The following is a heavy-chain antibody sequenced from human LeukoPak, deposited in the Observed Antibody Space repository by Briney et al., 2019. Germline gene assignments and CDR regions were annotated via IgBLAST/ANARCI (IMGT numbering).Heavy chain of an antibody. CDR2: INAGNGDT. D-gene: IGHD3-10*01. CDR3: ARARVYYYGSGSYLDY. V-gene: IGHV1-3*01. CDR1: GYTFTNYA. J-gene: IGHJ4*02. Sequence: ASVKVSCKASGYTFTNYARHWVRQAPRQRLEWMGWINAGNGDTKYSQKFQGRVTITRDTSASTAYMELSSLRSEDTAVYYCARARVYYYGSGSYLDYWGQGTLVTVSS.